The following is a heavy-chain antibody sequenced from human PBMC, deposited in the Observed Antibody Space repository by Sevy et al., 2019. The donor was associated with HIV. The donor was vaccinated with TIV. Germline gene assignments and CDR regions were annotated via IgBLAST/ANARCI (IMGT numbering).Heavy chain of an antibody. Sequence: GGSLRLSCAASGFTFSSYGMHWVRQAPGKGPEWVAVIWYDGSNKYYADSVKGRFTISRDNSKNTLYLQMNSLRAEDTAVYYCARGSPDYDILTGDAFDIWGQGTMVTVSS. CDR1: GFTFSSYG. CDR2: IWYDGSNK. CDR3: ARGSPDYDILTGDAFDI. J-gene: IGHJ3*02. V-gene: IGHV3-33*01. D-gene: IGHD3-9*01.